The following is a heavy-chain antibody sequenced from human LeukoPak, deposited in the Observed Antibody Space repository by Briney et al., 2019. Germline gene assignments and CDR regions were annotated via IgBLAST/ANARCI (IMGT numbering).Heavy chain of an antibody. CDR3: ATSWGTQPNIVATMGY. Sequence: ASVKVSCKVSGYTLTELSMHWVRQAPGKGLEWMGGFDPEDGETIYAQKFQGRVTMTEDTSTDTAYMELSSLRSEDTAVYYCATSWGTQPNIVATMGYWGQGTLVTVSS. J-gene: IGHJ4*02. CDR1: GYTLTELS. D-gene: IGHD5-12*01. V-gene: IGHV1-24*01. CDR2: FDPEDGET.